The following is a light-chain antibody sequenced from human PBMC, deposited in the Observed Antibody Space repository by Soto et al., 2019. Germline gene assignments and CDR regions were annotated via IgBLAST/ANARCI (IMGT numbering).Light chain of an antibody. Sequence: QSALTQPRSVSGSPGQSVTISCTGTSSDVGDYNYVSWYQQHPGKAPKLMIYDVSKRPSGVPDRFSGSKSGNTASLTISGLQAEDDADYYCCSYTGTYTVIIGGGTKVTVL. J-gene: IGLJ2*01. CDR1: SSDVGDYNY. CDR3: CSYTGTYTVI. V-gene: IGLV2-11*01. CDR2: DVS.